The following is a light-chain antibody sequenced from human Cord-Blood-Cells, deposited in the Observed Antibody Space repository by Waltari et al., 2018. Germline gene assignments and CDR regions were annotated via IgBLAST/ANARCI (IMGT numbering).Light chain of an antibody. CDR2: DVS. CDR1: SSDAGGYNY. J-gene: IGLJ3*02. V-gene: IGLV2-14*01. Sequence: QSALTQPASVSGSPGQSITISCTGTSSDAGGYNYVSWYQQPPGTAPKLMIYDVSKRPSGVSNRFSGSKSGNTASLTISGLQAEDDADYYCSSYTSSSTLVFGGGTKLTVL. CDR3: SSYTSSSTLV.